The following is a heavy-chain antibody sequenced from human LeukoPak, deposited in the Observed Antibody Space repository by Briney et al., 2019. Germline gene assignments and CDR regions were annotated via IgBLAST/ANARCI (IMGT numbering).Heavy chain of an antibody. J-gene: IGHJ4*02. CDR2: IYHDGST. Sequence: SETLSLTCAVSGGSISSNDWWIWVRQSPEKGLEWIGEIYHDGSTNYNPSLKSRVTISMDKSKNQLSLKLNFVTAADTAVYYCARDRGGYTYSHDYWGQGTLVTVSS. D-gene: IGHD5-18*01. CDR1: GGSISSNDW. CDR3: ARDRGGYTYSHDY. V-gene: IGHV4-4*02.